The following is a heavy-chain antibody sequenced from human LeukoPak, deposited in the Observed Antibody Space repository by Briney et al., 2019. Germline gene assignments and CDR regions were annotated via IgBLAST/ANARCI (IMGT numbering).Heavy chain of an antibody. CDR1: GFTFSSYW. Sequence: GGSLRLSCAASGFTFSSYWMSWVRQAPGKGLEWVADIKEDGSEKKYADSLKGRFTISRDNAKNSLYLQMNSLRAEDTSVYYCVRDYPVVPCYWGQGTLVTVSS. D-gene: IGHD2-21*01. J-gene: IGHJ4*02. CDR2: IKEDGSEK. CDR3: VRDYPVVPCY. V-gene: IGHV3-7*01.